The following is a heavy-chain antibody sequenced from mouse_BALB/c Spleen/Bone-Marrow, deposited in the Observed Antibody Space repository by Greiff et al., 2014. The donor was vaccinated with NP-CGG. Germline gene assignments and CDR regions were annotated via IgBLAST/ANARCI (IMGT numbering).Heavy chain of an antibody. CDR1: GYSITSGYS. CDR2: IHYSGST. Sequence: VQLQQSGPDLVKPSQSLSLTCTVTGYSITSGYSWHWIRQFPGNKLEWMGYIHYSGSTNYNPSLKSRISITRDASKNQFFLQLNSVTTEDTATYYCARREGNHAAWFAYWGQGTLVTVSA. J-gene: IGHJ3*01. D-gene: IGHD2-1*01. CDR3: ARREGNHAAWFAY. V-gene: IGHV3-1*02.